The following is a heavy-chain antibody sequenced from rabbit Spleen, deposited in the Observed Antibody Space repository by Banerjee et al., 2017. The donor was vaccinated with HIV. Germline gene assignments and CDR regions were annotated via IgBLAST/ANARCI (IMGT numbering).Heavy chain of an antibody. CDR1: GFSFSDRDV. CDR3: ARGEWWYGAIDL. Sequence: QEQLVESGGGLVKPEGSLTLTCKASGFSFSDRDVMCWVRQAPGKGLEWIACINTATGKPVYATWAKGRFTISTTSSTTVTLQMTSLTAADTATYFCARGEWWYGAIDLWGPGTLVTVS. J-gene: IGHJ4*01. CDR2: INTATGKP. D-gene: IGHD2-1*01. V-gene: IGHV1S45*01.